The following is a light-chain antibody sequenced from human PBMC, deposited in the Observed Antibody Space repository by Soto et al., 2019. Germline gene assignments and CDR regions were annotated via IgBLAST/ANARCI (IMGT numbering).Light chain of an antibody. CDR1: SSDVGGYNY. Sequence: QSALTQPASVSGSPGQSITISCTGTSSDVGGYNYVSWYQQHPGKAPKLMIYEVSYRPSGVSNRFSGSKSANTASLTISGLQAEDEGGYFCSSYGGTGPQYVFGTGTKLTVL. CDR2: EVS. V-gene: IGLV2-14*01. CDR3: SSYGGTGPQYV. J-gene: IGLJ1*01.